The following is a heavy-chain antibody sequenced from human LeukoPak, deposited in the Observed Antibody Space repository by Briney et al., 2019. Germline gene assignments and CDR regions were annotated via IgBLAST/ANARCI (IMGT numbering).Heavy chain of an antibody. V-gene: IGHV4-39*01. CDR1: GGSVSSSSYY. D-gene: IGHD6-19*01. CDR3: ARRAYSSGRIDC. J-gene: IGHJ4*02. Sequence: SETLSLTCTVSGGSVSSSSYYWGWIRQPPGKGLEWIGSIYYSGSTDYNPSLKSQVIISVDSSKNQFSLKLTSVTAADTAVYYCARRAYSSGRIDCWGQGTLVTVSS. CDR2: IYYSGST.